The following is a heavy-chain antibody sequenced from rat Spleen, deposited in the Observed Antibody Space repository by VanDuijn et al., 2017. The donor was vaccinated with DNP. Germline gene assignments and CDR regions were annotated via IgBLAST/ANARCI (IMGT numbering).Heavy chain of an antibody. CDR3: ARGVYYGYNYAFDY. J-gene: IGHJ2*01. CDR2: MSPTTRSS. Sequence: EVQLVESGGGLVQPGRSLKLSCAASGLTFSDYNMAWVRQAPQKGLEWVACMSPTTRSSYYRDSVRGRFTVSRDNAKSSLYLQMNSLKSEDTATYYCARGVYYGYNYAFDYWGQGVMVSVSS. D-gene: IGHD1-6*01. V-gene: IGHV5-7*01. CDR1: GLTFSDYN.